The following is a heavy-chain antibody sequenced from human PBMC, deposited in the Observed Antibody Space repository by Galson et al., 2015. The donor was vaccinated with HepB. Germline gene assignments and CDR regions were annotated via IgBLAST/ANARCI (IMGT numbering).Heavy chain of an antibody. J-gene: IGHJ5*02. Sequence: SVKVSCKVSGYTLTELSMHWVRQAPGKGLEWMGGFDPEDGETIYAQKFQGRVTMTEDTSTDTAYMELSSLRSEDTAVYYCATLPRFVRPADNNWFDPWGQGTLVTVSS. V-gene: IGHV1-24*01. CDR3: ATLPRFVRPADNNWFDP. CDR2: FDPEDGET. D-gene: IGHD6-6*01. CDR1: GYTLTELS.